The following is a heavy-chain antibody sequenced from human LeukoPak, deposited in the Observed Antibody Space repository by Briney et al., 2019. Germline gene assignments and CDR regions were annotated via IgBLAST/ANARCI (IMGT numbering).Heavy chain of an antibody. CDR1: GGSISSSSYY. V-gene: IGHV4-39*01. CDR3: ATPGSVLIFAGFDY. D-gene: IGHD2-8*01. J-gene: IGHJ4*02. CDR2: IYYIGST. Sequence: PETLCLTCTVSGGSISSSSYYWGWIRQPPGKGLEWIGSIYYIGSTYYNPSLKSRVTISVDTSKNQFSLKMSSVTAADTAVYYSATPGSVLIFAGFDYWGQGTLVTVSS.